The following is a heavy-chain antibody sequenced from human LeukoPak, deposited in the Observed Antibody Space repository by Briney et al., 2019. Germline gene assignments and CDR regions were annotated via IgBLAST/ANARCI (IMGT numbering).Heavy chain of an antibody. V-gene: IGHV3-53*01. J-gene: IGHJ4*02. CDR2: IYNDGNT. D-gene: IGHD3-22*01. Sequence: GGSLRLSCAAPGFTVSSSYMSWVRQAPGKGLEWVSVIYNDGNTYYADSVKGRFTISRDNSKNTLYLQMNSLRAEDTAVYYCARDRDFSAYFDYWGQGTLVTVSS. CDR3: ARDRDFSAYFDY. CDR1: GFTVSSSY.